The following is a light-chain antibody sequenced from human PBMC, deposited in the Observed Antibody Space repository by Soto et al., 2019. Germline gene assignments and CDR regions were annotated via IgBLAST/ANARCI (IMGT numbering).Light chain of an antibody. J-gene: IGLJ2*01. Sequence: QSALTQPASVSGSPGQSITISCTGTSSDVGSYKLVSWYQQHPDKAPKLIIYEGNKRPSGVSNRFSGSKSGDMASLTISGLQAEDEADYYCCSYAGDSADVVFGGGTQLTVL. V-gene: IGLV2-23*01. CDR2: EGN. CDR1: SSDVGSYKL. CDR3: CSYAGDSADVV.